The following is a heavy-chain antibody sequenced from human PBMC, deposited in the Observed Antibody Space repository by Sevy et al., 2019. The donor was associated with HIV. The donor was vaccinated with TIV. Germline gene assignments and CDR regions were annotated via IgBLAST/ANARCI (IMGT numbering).Heavy chain of an antibody. D-gene: IGHD3-3*01. CDR1: GYTFTSYG. J-gene: IGHJ6*02. CDR2: ISAYNGNT. CDR3: ARDHENTIFGVVPIEYYYYYGMDV. Sequence: ASVKVSCKASGYTFTSYGISWVRQAPGQGLEWMGWISAYNGNTNYAQKLRGRVTMTTDTSTSTAYMELRSLRSDDTAVYYCARDHENTIFGVVPIEYYYYYGMDVWGQGTTVTVSS. V-gene: IGHV1-18*01.